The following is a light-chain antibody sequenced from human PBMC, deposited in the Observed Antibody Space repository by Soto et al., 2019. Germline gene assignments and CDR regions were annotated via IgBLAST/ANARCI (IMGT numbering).Light chain of an antibody. CDR1: QSVSSN. J-gene: IGKJ1*01. CDR3: QHYNNWPPRT. V-gene: IGKV3-15*01. Sequence: EIVMTQSPVTLSVSPGERATLSCRASQSVSSNLAWYQQKPGQTPRLLIYGASTRATGIPARFSGSGSGTEFTLTISGLQPEDFAVYYCQHYNNWPPRTFGQGTNVEIK. CDR2: GAS.